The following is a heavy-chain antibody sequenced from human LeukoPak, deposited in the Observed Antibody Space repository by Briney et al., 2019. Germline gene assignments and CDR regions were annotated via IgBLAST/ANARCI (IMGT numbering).Heavy chain of an antibody. Sequence: GRSLRLSCAASGFTFSSYAMHWVRQAPGKGLEWVAVISYDGSNKYYADSVKGRFTISRGNSKNTLYLQMNSLRAEDTAVYYCARDSGSYRDTNFDYWGQGTLVTVSS. D-gene: IGHD1-26*01. CDR3: ARDSGSYRDTNFDY. V-gene: IGHV3-30-3*01. CDR1: GFTFSSYA. J-gene: IGHJ4*02. CDR2: ISYDGSNK.